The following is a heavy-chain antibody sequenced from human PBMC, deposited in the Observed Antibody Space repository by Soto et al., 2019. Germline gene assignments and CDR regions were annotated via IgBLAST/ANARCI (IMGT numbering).Heavy chain of an antibody. V-gene: IGHV1-46*03. J-gene: IGHJ4*02. CDR1: GYTFTSYY. CDR2: INPSGGST. D-gene: IGHD2-15*01. CDR3: ASEGGYCSGGSCHDY. Sequence: GASVKVSCKASGYTFTSYYMHWVRQAPGQGLEWMGIINPSGGSTSYAQKFQGRVTMTRDTSTSTVYMELSSLRSEDTAVYYCASEGGYCSGGSCHDYWGQGTLVTVSS.